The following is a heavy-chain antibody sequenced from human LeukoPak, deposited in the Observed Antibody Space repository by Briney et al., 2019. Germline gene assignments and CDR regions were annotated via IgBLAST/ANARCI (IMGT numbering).Heavy chain of an antibody. V-gene: IGHV4-34*01. CDR1: GGPFSGYY. CDR2: ITHSGSI. J-gene: IGHJ5*02. CDR3: ARESSGGSCYCP. Sequence: SETLSLLCGVCGGPFSGYYWRWIRQPPGKGVEWIGEITHSGSINYNPSLKSRLTISVDTSKTLFSLKLSSVTAAGTAVYYCARESSGGSCYCPWGQGTLVTVSS. D-gene: IGHD2-15*01.